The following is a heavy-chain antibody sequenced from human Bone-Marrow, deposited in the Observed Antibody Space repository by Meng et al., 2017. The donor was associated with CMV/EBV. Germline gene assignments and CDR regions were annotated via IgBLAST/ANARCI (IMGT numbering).Heavy chain of an antibody. Sequence: GESLKISCAASGFTFSSDWMSWVRQAPGKGLEWVANIKQDGSEKYYVDSVKGRFTISRDNAKNSLYLQMNSLRAEDTAVYYCARKSSLEYYDFWSGYYAGAFDIWGQGTMVTASS. CDR1: GFTFSSDW. V-gene: IGHV3-7*01. D-gene: IGHD3-3*01. CDR3: ARKSSLEYYDFWSGYYAGAFDI. CDR2: IKQDGSEK. J-gene: IGHJ3*02.